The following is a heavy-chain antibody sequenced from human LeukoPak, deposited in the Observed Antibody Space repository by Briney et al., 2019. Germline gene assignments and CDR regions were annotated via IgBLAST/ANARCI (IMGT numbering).Heavy chain of an antibody. CDR2: ISGSGGSP. D-gene: IGHD2-2*01. V-gene: IGHV3-23*01. CDR1: GFTFGNYA. J-gene: IGHJ4*02. CDR3: ARYCTSTSCAFEY. Sequence: GGSLRLSCAASGFTFGNYAMTWVRQAPGEGQEWVSSISGSGGSPIYADSVKGRFTISRDNSKSTLYLQMNSLRAEDTAIYYCARYCTSTSCAFEYWGQGTLVTVSS.